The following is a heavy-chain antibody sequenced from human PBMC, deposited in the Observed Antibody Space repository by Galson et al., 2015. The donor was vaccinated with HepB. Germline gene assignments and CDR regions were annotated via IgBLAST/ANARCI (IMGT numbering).Heavy chain of an antibody. CDR2: IKQDGSEK. CDR3: ARGLGIVVVPAAMVYPEYFDY. V-gene: IGHV3-7*01. J-gene: IGHJ4*02. Sequence: SLRLSCAASGFTFSSYWMSWVRQAPGKGLEWVANIKQDGSEKYYVDSVKGRFTISRDNAKNSLYLQMNSLRAEDTAVYYCARGLGIVVVPAAMVYPEYFDYWGQGTLVTVSS. CDR1: GFTFSSYW. D-gene: IGHD2-2*01.